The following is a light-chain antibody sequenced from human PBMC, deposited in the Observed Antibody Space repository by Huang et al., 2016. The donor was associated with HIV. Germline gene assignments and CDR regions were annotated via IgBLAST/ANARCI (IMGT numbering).Light chain of an antibody. CDR3: QQYGNSPPYT. V-gene: IGKV3-20*01. Sequence: EVVLTQSPGTLSLSPGERATLSCRASQTISSNYFAWYQQKPGQAPRLLIYGTSSSATGIPDRFSGSGSGTDCTLTISRLEPEDFAVYYCQQYGNSPPYTFGQGTTLDI. CDR2: GTS. CDR1: QTISSNY. J-gene: IGKJ2*01.